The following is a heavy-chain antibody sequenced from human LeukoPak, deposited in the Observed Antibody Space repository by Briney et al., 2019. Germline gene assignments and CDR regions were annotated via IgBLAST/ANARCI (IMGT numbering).Heavy chain of an antibody. Sequence: SETLSLTCAVYGGSFSGYYWSWIRQPPGKGLEWIGEINHSGSTNYNPSLKSRVTISVDTSKNQFSLKLSSVTAADTAVYYCARENYRWYSRGMDVWGQGTTVTVSS. D-gene: IGHD4-23*01. V-gene: IGHV4-34*01. CDR1: GGSFSGYY. CDR2: INHSGST. CDR3: ARENYRWYSRGMDV. J-gene: IGHJ6*02.